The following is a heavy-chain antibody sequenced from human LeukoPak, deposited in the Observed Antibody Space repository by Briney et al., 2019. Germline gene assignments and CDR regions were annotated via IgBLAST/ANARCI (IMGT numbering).Heavy chain of an antibody. J-gene: IGHJ3*02. CDR3: ARVSILNLGELSEAFDM. Sequence: PGGSLRLSCAASGFTFSNYWMTWVRQAPGKGLEWVANIKQDGSEKYFVDSVKGRFTISRDNAKNSLYLQMNSLRAEGTAVYFCARVSILNLGELSEAFDMWGQGTMVTVSS. D-gene: IGHD3-16*02. CDR2: IKQDGSEK. CDR1: GFTFSNYW. V-gene: IGHV3-7*05.